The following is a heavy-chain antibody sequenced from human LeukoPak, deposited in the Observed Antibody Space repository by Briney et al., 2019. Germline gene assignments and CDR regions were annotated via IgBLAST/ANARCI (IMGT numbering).Heavy chain of an antibody. V-gene: IGHV3-21*01. Sequence: AGGSLRLSCAASGFTFSSYSMNRVRQAPGKGLEWVSSISSSSSYIYYADSVKGRFTISRDYAKNSLYLQINSLRAEDTAVYYCARDRFSPPADYYYYYYMDVWGKGTTVTVSS. J-gene: IGHJ6*03. CDR3: ARDRFSPPADYYYYYYMDV. CDR1: GFTFSSYS. CDR2: ISSSSSYI.